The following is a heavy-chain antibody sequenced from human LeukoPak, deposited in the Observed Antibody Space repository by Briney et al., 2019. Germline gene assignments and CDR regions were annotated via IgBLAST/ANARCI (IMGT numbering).Heavy chain of an antibody. Sequence: PGGSLRLSCAASGFTFSTYGMLWVRQAPGKGLEWVAFIRYDGSNKYYADSVKGRFTISRDNSKNTLYLQMNSLRAEDTAVYYCAKDISRAYYYDSSGHDYWGQGTLVTVSS. D-gene: IGHD3-22*01. CDR1: GFTFSTYG. CDR3: AKDISRAYYYDSSGHDY. V-gene: IGHV3-30*02. J-gene: IGHJ4*02. CDR2: IRYDGSNK.